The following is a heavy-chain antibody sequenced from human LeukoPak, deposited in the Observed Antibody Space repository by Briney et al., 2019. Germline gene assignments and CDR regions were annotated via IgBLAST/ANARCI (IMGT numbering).Heavy chain of an antibody. V-gene: IGHV1-2*02. Sequence: ASVKVSCKASGYTFTYYYMHWVRQAPGQGLEWMGWINPNSGGTNYAQKFQGRVTMTRDTSISTAYMELSRLRSDDTAVYYCARAHYYDSSDYGGIEHWGQGTLVTVSS. CDR2: INPNSGGT. J-gene: IGHJ1*01. CDR1: GYTFTYYY. D-gene: IGHD3-22*01. CDR3: ARAHYYDSSDYGGIEH.